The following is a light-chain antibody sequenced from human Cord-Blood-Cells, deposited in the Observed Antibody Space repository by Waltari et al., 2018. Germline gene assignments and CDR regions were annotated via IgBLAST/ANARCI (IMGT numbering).Light chain of an antibody. CDR2: YAS. V-gene: IGKV6-21*01. J-gene: IGKJ1*01. CDR1: QSIGSS. CDR3: HQSGSLPWT. Sequence: EIVLTQSPAFQSVTPKDKVTITCRASQSIGSSLHWYQQKPDQSPKLLIKYASQSFSGVPSRFSGSGSGTDFTLTINSLEAEDAATYYCHQSGSLPWTFGQGTKVEIK.